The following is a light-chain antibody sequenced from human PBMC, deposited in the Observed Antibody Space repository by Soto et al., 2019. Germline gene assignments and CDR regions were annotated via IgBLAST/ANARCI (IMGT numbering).Light chain of an antibody. CDR3: ASGDDRLKGYV. CDR2: IND. V-gene: IGLV1-44*01. CDR1: RSNIGSNS. Sequence: QSVRTHPPSGSCTPLEMVIISCSVIRSNIGSNSVNCYHQLPVTSPELLIYINDQRASCVPYRFAVSTSGTSVSLAISGLRSGDGAVYSCASGDDRLKGYVFGTGPKVTAL. J-gene: IGLJ1*01.